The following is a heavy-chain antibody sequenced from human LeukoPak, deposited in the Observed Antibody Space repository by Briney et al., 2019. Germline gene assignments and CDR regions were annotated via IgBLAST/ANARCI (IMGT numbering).Heavy chain of an antibody. D-gene: IGHD5-18*01. Sequence: SVKVSCKASGYTFTSYYMHWVRQAPGQGLEWMGGIIPIFGTANYAQKFQGRVTITTDESTSTAYMELSSLRSEDTAVYYCARERHSYGSFPLGVWGKGTTVTVSS. CDR2: IIPIFGTA. CDR1: GYTFTSYY. CDR3: ARERHSYGSFPLGV. J-gene: IGHJ6*04. V-gene: IGHV1-69*05.